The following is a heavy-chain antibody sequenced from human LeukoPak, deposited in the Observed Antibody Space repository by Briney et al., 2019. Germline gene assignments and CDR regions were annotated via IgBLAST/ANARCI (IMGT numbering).Heavy chain of an antibody. CDR2: IYSGGST. D-gene: IGHD6-6*01. J-gene: IGHJ6*03. Sequence: RGSLRLSCAASGFTVRSNYMSRVRQAPGKVLEWVSVIYSGGSTYYADSVKGRFTISRDNSKNTLYLQMNSLRAEDTAVYYCARETSSSSYYYYYMDVWGKGTTVTVSS. CDR3: ARETSSSSYYYYYMDV. CDR1: GFTVRSNY. V-gene: IGHV3-53*01.